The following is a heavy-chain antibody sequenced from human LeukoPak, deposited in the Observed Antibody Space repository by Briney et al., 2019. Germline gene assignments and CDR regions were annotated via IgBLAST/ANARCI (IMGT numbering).Heavy chain of an antibody. CDR1: GFTFSDSY. Sequence: GGSLRLSCAASGFTFSDSYMTWVRQAPGKGVEWVAYISGSGHDINYSESAKGRFTISRDNAKNSLYPQMNSLRAEDTAVYYCAELGITMIGGVWGKGTTVTISS. J-gene: IGHJ6*04. D-gene: IGHD3-10*02. V-gene: IGHV3-11*04. CDR2: ISGSGHDI. CDR3: AELGITMIGGV.